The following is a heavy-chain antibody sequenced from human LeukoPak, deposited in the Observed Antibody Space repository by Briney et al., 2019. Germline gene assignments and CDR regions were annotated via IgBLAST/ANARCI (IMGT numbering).Heavy chain of an antibody. CDR2: TYYRSKWSN. D-gene: IGHD2-15*01. Sequence: SQTLSLTCAISGDSVSSTSAAWNWIRQSPSGGLEWLGRTYYRSKWSNDYAISVRSRITINRDTSKNQFSLKLSSVTAADTAVYYCARDPINGARVVVVVAATRGNYFDYWGQGTLVTVSS. CDR3: ARDPINGARVVVVVAATRGNYFDY. V-gene: IGHV6-1*01. J-gene: IGHJ4*02. CDR1: GDSVSSTSAA.